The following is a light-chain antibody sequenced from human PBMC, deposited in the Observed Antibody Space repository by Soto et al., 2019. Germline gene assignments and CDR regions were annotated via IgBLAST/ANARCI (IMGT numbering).Light chain of an antibody. CDR1: QTISSW. J-gene: IGKJ1*01. V-gene: IGKV1-5*03. CDR3: QHYNSYSEA. Sequence: DVQMTQYTSTLSGSVGDRVTITCPASQTISSWLAWYQQKPGKAPKLLIYKSSTLKSGVPSRFSGSGSGTEFTLTISRLQPDDFATYYCQHYNSYSEAFGQGTKVDIK. CDR2: KSS.